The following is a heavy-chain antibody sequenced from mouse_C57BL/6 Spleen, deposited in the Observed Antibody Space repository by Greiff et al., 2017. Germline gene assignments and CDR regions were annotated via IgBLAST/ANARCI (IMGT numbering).Heavy chain of an antibody. V-gene: IGHV3-6*01. J-gene: IGHJ4*01. Sequence: EVKLMESGPGLVKPSQSLSLTCSVTGYSITSGYYWNWIRQFPGNKLEWMGYISYDGSNNYNPSLKNRSSITRDTSKNQFFLKLNSVTTEDTATYYCARTSSSYAMDYWGQGTSVTVSS. D-gene: IGHD1-1*01. CDR3: ARTSSSYAMDY. CDR2: ISYDGSN. CDR1: GYSITSGYY.